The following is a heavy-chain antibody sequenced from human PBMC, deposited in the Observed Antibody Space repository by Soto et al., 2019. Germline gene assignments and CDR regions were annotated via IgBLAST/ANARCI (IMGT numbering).Heavy chain of an antibody. V-gene: IGHV1-18*01. Sequence: QVQLVQSGAEVKKPGASVKVSCKASGYTFTSYGISWVRQAPGHGLEWMGWISAYNGNTNYAQKLQGRVTMTTDTSTSTGYMELRSLRSHDTGVDYGAWTACDPQACVDFDLWGEGAMVTVS. CDR2: ISAYNGNT. CDR1: GYTFTSYG. J-gene: IGHJ3*01. CDR3: AWTACDPQACVDFDL. D-gene: IGHD2-21*02.